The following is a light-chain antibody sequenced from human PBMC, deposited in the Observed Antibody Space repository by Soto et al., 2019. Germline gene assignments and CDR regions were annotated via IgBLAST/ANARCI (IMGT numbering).Light chain of an antibody. V-gene: IGKV1-33*01. CDR3: QQYNSMLS. CDR1: HDVSRN. Sequence: DIQMTQSPSSLSASVGDRVTIACQSSHDVSRNLNWFQQKPGEAPKLLIYDASNLERGVPSRFSGSGSGTDFTLTISSLQPEDVATYYCQQYNSMLSFGGGIEVEMK. CDR2: DAS. J-gene: IGKJ4*01.